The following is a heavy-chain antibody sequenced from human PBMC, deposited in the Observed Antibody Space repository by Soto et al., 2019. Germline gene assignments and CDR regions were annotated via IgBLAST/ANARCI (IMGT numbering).Heavy chain of an antibody. CDR3: EVTTGY. D-gene: IGHD2-21*02. CDR1: GYTFTDYD. CDR2: VSPENSNA. Sequence: QVQVVQSRAEVKKPGASVKVSCKTSGYTFTDYDINWVRQAPGQGLEYMGWVSPENSNAGYAQQFRGRVSMTTNTIISTAYLELTDLRNEDTAVYYCEVTTGYWGQGTMVTVSS. J-gene: IGHJ4*02. V-gene: IGHV1-8*01.